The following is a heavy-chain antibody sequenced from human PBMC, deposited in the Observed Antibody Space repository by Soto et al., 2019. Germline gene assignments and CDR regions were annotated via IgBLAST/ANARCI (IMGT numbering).Heavy chain of an antibody. Sequence: QVQLVQSGAEVKTPGSAVKVSCKDSGGTFSTYSMFWVRQAPGQGLEWMGRIIPMLGIANYAQKFKGRVTVTADKSTGTPYMELSSLRSEVTALYYCTIGSWSGEVFDIWGQGTMVTLSS. V-gene: IGHV1-69*02. CDR1: GGTFSTYS. CDR2: IIPMLGIA. J-gene: IGHJ3*02. CDR3: TIGSWSGEVFDI. D-gene: IGHD2-21*01.